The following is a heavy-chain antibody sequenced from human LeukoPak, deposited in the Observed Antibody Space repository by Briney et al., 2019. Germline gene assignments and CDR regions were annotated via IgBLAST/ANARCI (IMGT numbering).Heavy chain of an antibody. CDR2: IYTSGST. CDR3: ARESRTYDGSGYAYDY. V-gene: IGHV4-4*07. CDR1: GGSISNYY. Sequence: SETLSLTCSVSGGSISNYYWGWIRQPAGKGLEWIARIYTSGSTDYNPSLMSRVTVSVDTSTRQFSLRLSSVTAADTAMYYCARESRTYDGSGYAYDYWGQGTLVTVSS. J-gene: IGHJ4*02. D-gene: IGHD3-22*01.